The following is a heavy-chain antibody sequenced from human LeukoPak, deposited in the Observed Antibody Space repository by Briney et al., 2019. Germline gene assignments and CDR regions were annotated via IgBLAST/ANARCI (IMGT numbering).Heavy chain of an antibody. CDR1: GFTFSGYW. J-gene: IGHJ4*02. CDR2: INGDGRNT. D-gene: IGHD2-2*01. Sequence: PGPSLRLACAASGFTFSGYWMHSVRQVPGNGLVWVSRINGDGRNTTYADSVKGRFTISRDNAKNTLYLQMNSLRAEDTAVYYCASPKGPYCSSTSCYLPPDYWGQGTLVTVSS. CDR3: ASPKGPYCSSTSCYLPPDY. V-gene: IGHV3-74*01.